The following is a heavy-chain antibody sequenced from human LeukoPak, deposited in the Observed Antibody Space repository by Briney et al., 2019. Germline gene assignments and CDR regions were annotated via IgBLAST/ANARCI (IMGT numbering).Heavy chain of an antibody. CDR2: IKPDESEK. Sequence: LPGGSLRLSCAASGFTFSSYWMGWVRQAPGKRLEWVANIKPDESEKYYFYSVRGRFTVSRDNAKNSLYLQMSSLTADDTAVYYCARVRTASTTYGMDVWGQGTTVTVSS. V-gene: IGHV3-7*01. CDR3: ARVRTASTTYGMDV. D-gene: IGHD1/OR15-1a*01. J-gene: IGHJ6*02. CDR1: GFTFSSYW.